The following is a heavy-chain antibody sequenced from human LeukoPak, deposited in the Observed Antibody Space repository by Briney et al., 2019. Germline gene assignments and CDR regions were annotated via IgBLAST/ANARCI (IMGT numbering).Heavy chain of an antibody. D-gene: IGHD3-10*01. CDR2: ISVYNGNT. CDR3: ARGLNPSMVRGVWY. V-gene: IGHV1-18*01. CDR1: GYTFTNYG. J-gene: IGHJ4*02. Sequence: GASVTVSCKASGYTFTNYGISWVRQAPGQGLEWMGWISVYNGNTNYAQKLQDRVTMTTDTSTSTAYMELSSLRSEDTAVYYCARGLNPSMVRGVWYWGQGTLVTVSS.